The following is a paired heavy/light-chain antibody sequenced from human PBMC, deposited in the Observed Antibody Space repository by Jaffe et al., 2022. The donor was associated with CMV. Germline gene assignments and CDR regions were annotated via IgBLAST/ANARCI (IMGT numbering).Light chain of an antibody. CDR3: QQLNSYPLFG. V-gene: IGKV1-9*01. CDR1: QDISSY. J-gene: IGKJ3*01. Sequence: IQLTQSPSSLSASVGDRVTITCRASQDISSYLAWYQQKPGKAPKLLIYDASTLQSGVPSRFSGSGSGTDFTLTISSLQPEDFATYYCQQLNSYPLFGFGPGTKIHIK. CDR2: DAS.
Heavy chain of an antibody. V-gene: IGHV3-48*03. D-gene: IGHD6-13*01. Sequence: EVQLVESGGGLVQPGGSLRLSCEASGFTFSTYEISWVRQAPGKGLEWVSYIGSGGGNIYYADSVKGRFTISRDNAKNSLYLQMNSLRAEDTAVYYCASPRNPTAAGTLHAFDIWGQGTMVTVSS. J-gene: IGHJ3*02. CDR3: ASPRNPTAAGTLHAFDI. CDR2: IGSGGGNI. CDR1: GFTFSTYE.